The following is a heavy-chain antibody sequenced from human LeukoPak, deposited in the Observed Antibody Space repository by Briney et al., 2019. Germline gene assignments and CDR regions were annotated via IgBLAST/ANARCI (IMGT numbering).Heavy chain of an antibody. CDR1: GFTISSNY. CDR2: IYSGGST. Sequence: PGGSLRLSCAASGFTISSNYMSWVRQAPGKGLEWVSVIYSGGSTYYADSVKGRFTISRDNSKNTLYLQMNSLRAEDTAVYYCAKDDPFNNWPFDYWGQGTLVTVSS. J-gene: IGHJ4*02. D-gene: IGHD1-20*01. CDR3: AKDDPFNNWPFDY. V-gene: IGHV3-53*01.